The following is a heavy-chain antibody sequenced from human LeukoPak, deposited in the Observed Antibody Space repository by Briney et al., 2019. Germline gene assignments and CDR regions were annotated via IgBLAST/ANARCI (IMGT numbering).Heavy chain of an antibody. CDR2: ISYDGSNK. CDR1: GFTFSSYG. V-gene: IGHV3-30*18. Sequence: GRSLRLSCAASGFTFSSYGMRWVRQAPGKGLEWVAVISYDGSNKYYADSVKGRFTISRDNSKNTLYLQMNSLRAEDTAVYYCAKKGVIGYGDYYLDYWGQGTLVTVSS. J-gene: IGHJ4*02. D-gene: IGHD4-17*01. CDR3: AKKGVIGYGDYYLDY.